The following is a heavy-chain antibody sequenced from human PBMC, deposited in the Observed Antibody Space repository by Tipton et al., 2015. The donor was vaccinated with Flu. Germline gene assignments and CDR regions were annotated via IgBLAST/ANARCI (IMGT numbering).Heavy chain of an antibody. D-gene: IGHD2-21*02. Sequence: TLSLTCAVYGGSFSGYYWSWIRQPPGKGLEWIGEINHSGSTNYNPSLKSRVTISVDTSKNQFSLKLSSVTAADTAVYYCASIYCGGDCYLDYWGQGTLVTVSS. CDR3: ASIYCGGDCYLDY. J-gene: IGHJ4*02. V-gene: IGHV4-34*01. CDR1: GGSFSGYY. CDR2: INHSGST.